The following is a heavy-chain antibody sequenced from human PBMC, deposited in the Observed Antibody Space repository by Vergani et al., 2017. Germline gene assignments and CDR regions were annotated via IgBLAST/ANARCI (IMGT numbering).Heavy chain of an antibody. CDR1: GGSINSHNYY. J-gene: IGHJ6*02. Sequence: QVQLQESGPGLVKPSQTLSLTCTVSGGSINSHNYYWSWIRQPAGKGLEWIGRFHTSGSTNYNPSLKSRVTMSEDTSKNQFSLNLTSVTAADTAVYFCARVMYRDEASTGYRLEGMDIWGQGTTVTISS. D-gene: IGHD3-9*01. CDR3: ARVMYRDEASTGYRLEGMDI. CDR2: FHTSGST. V-gene: IGHV4-61*02.